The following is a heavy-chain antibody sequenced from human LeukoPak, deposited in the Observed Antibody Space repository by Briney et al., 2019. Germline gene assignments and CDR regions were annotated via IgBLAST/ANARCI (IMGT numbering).Heavy chain of an antibody. CDR2: VSYDGNLQ. Sequence: PGGSLRLSCAASGFIFSNYAIHGVRQAPGKGLEWVAAVSYDGNLQHYADAVKGRLTVSRDNSKNTVFLQINSLRTEDSAVYWCVKVYPTVTTSSVLGSWGQGTLVTVSS. V-gene: IGHV3-30*18. CDR3: VKVYPTVTTSSVLGS. J-gene: IGHJ4*02. D-gene: IGHD4-17*01. CDR1: GFIFSNYA.